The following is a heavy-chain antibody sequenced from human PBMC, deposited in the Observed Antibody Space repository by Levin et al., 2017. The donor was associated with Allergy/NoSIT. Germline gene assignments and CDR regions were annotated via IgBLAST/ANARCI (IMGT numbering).Heavy chain of an antibody. CDR3: ARHGRWRAPIFYAFDS. J-gene: IGHJ5*01. V-gene: IGHV5-51*01. CDR2: IYPGESDT. CDR1: GYSFTTYW. D-gene: IGHD3-3*01. Sequence: GESLKISCQTSGYSFTTYWIGWVRQMPGKGLERMGIIYPGESDTRYSPSFQGQVTISADKSTSTAYLQWSSLKASDTAMYFCARHGRWRAPIFYAFDSWGQGTLVTVSS.